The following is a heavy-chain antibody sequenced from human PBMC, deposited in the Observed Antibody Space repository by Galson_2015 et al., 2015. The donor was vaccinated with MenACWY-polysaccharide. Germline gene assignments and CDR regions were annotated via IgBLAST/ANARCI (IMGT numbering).Heavy chain of an antibody. V-gene: IGHV4-39*01. CDR1: GGSISSSDYY. Sequence: LSLTCTVSGGSISSSDYYWGWIRQPPGKGLEWIGSTSYSGITYYNPSLKSRLTISVDTSNHQPSLKLTSVTTADTAVYYCAIYRVVPVLHFDYWGQGTLVTVSS. CDR3: AIYRVVPVLHFDY. D-gene: IGHD2-2*01. CDR2: TSYSGIT. J-gene: IGHJ4*02.